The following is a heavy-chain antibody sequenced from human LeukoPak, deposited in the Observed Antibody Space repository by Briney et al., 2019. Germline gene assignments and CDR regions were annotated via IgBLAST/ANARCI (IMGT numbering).Heavy chain of an antibody. D-gene: IGHD3-3*01. J-gene: IGHJ4*02. CDR3: ARPPYYDFWNGYYADY. V-gene: IGHV5-51*01. CDR2: VYPDDSDT. Sequence: GESLKISCRGSGYSFTNYWIGWVRQMPGKGLEWMGLVYPDDSDTRYSPSFQGQVTMSADKSINTAYLQWGSLKASDTAMYYCARPPYYDFWNGYYADYWGQGTLVTVSS. CDR1: GYSFTNYW.